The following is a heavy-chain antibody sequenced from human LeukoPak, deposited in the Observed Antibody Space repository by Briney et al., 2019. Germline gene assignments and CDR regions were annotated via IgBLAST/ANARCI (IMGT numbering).Heavy chain of an antibody. CDR2: ISAYNGNT. J-gene: IGHJ4*02. Sequence: ASVKVSCKASGYTFTSYGIGWVRQAPGQGLEWMGWISAYNGNTNYAQKLQGRVTMTTDTSTSTAYMELRSLRSDDTAVYYCARVMDYYDSSGYYSHDYWGQGTLVTVSS. D-gene: IGHD3-22*01. CDR1: GYTFTSYG. V-gene: IGHV1-18*01. CDR3: ARVMDYYDSSGYYSHDY.